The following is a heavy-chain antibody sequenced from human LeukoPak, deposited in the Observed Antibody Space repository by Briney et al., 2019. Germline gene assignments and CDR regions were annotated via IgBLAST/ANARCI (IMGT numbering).Heavy chain of an antibody. Sequence: PGRSLRLSCAASGFTFSSYGMHWVRQAPGKGLEWVAVIWYDGSNKYYADSVKGRFTTSRDNSQNTLYLQLNSLRAEDTAVYYCAKRGSAWDLDYWGQGTLVTVSS. V-gene: IGHV3-33*06. J-gene: IGHJ4*02. CDR2: IWYDGSNK. D-gene: IGHD6-25*01. CDR1: GFTFSSYG. CDR3: AKRGSAWDLDY.